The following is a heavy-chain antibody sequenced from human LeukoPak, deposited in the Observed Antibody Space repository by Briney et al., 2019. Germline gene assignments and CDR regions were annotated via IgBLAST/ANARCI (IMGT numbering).Heavy chain of an antibody. V-gene: IGHV3-66*01. CDR3: ARARTVTTNFDS. Sequence: GGSLRLSCAASGFIVSDNYWSWVRQAPGEGLEWVSIIYASGKTVYADSVKDRFTISRDNSKNTVYLQMNNLRVEDTAVYHCARARTVTTNFDSWGQGTLVTVSS. D-gene: IGHD4-17*01. CDR1: GFIVSDNY. CDR2: IYASGKT. J-gene: IGHJ4*02.